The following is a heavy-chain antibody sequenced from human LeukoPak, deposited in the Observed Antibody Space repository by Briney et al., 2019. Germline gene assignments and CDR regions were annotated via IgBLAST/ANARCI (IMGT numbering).Heavy chain of an antibody. CDR3: ARDGWPAFDY. J-gene: IGHJ4*02. Sequence: SPTLSLTFAISGDSVSSYTAAWNWIRQSPSRGLEWLGRTYYRSKWYNDYGESVKSRITINPDTSKNQFSLQLNSVTPEDTAVYYCARDGWPAFDYWGQGTLVTVSS. CDR2: TYYRSKWYN. D-gene: IGHD2-15*01. V-gene: IGHV6-1*01. CDR1: GDSVSSYTAA.